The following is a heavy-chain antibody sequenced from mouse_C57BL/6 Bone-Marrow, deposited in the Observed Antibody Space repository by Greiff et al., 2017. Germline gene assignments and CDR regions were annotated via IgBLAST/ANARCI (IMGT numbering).Heavy chain of an antibody. CDR3: ARWDYSNYLYAMDY. Sequence: VQLQQSGAELVRPGASVTLSCKASGYTFTDYEMHWVKQTPVHGLEWIGAIDPETGGTAYNQKFKGKAILTADKSSSTAYMELRSLTSEDSAVYFCARWDYSNYLYAMDYWGQGTSVTVSS. CDR2: IDPETGGT. D-gene: IGHD2-5*01. V-gene: IGHV1-15*01. CDR1: GYTFTDYE. J-gene: IGHJ4*01.